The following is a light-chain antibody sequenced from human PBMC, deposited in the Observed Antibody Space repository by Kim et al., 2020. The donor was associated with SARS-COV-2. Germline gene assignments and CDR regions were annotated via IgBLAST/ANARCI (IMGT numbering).Light chain of an antibody. J-gene: IGLJ1*01. V-gene: IGLV2-14*01. CDR1: SSDVGGYNY. Sequence: QSALTQPASVSGSPGQSITISCTGTSSDVGGYNYVSWYQQHPGKAPKLMLYDVSKRPSGVSNRFSGSKSGNKASLTIYGLQAEDEADYYCSSYTSSSPYVFGTGTKVTVL. CDR2: DVS. CDR3: SSYTSSSPYV.